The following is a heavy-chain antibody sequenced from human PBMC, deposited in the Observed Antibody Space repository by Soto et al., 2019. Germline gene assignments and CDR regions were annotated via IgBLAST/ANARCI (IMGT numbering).Heavy chain of an antibody. Sequence: SETLSLTCAVYGGSFGGYYWSWIRQPPGKGLEWIGEINHSGSTNYNPSLKSRVTISVDTSKNQFSLKLSSVTAADTAVYYCARGLFRRQYCSSTSCYNWFDPWGQGTLVTVSS. CDR3: ARGLFRRQYCSSTSCYNWFDP. J-gene: IGHJ5*02. D-gene: IGHD2-2*01. CDR2: INHSGST. V-gene: IGHV4-34*01. CDR1: GGSFGGYY.